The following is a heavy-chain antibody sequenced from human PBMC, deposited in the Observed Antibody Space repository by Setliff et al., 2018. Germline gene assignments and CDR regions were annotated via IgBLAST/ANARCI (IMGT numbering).Heavy chain of an antibody. CDR2: INPNSGDT. CDR3: AREVLSTVVAWDY. CDR1: GNTFTGYY. V-gene: IGHV1-2*02. Sequence: ASVKVSCKASGNTFTGYYIHWLRQAPGQGLEWMGCINPNSGDTTFPQKFQGRVTITRDTSNSTDYMDLSRLTSDDTAVYYCAREVLSTVVAWDYWGQGTLVTVSS. D-gene: IGHD4-17*01. J-gene: IGHJ4*02.